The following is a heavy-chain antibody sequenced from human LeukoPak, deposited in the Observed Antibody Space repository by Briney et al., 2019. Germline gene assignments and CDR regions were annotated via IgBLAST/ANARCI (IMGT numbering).Heavy chain of an antibody. V-gene: IGHV4-39*07. D-gene: IGHD6-6*01. CDR1: GGSISSSSYY. CDR3: ARDPLHHSSSSKLGFDP. Sequence: SETLSLTCTVSGGSISSSSYYWGWIRQPPGKGLEWIGSIYYSGSTYYNPSLKSRVTISVDTSKNQFSLKLSSVTAADTAVYYCARDPLHHSSSSKLGFDPWGQGTLVTVSS. CDR2: IYYSGST. J-gene: IGHJ5*02.